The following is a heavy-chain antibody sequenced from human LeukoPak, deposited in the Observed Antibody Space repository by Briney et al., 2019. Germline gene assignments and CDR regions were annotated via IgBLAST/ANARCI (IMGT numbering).Heavy chain of an antibody. CDR1: GFTFDDYA. Sequence: GGSLRLSCAASGFTFDDYAMHWVRQAPGKGLEWVSGVDCNSGSIGYGDSVKGRFTISRDNAKNSLYLQMNSLRAEDTALYYCAKDRGVGYYGSGTYPGGFDYWGQGTLVTVFS. J-gene: IGHJ4*02. D-gene: IGHD3-10*01. CDR2: VDCNSGSI. CDR3: AKDRGVGYYGSGTYPGGFDY. V-gene: IGHV3-9*01.